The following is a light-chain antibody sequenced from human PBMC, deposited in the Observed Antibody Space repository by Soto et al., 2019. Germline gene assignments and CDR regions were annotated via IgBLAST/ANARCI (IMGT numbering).Light chain of an antibody. CDR1: SSDVGGYNY. CDR3: SSYAGSNNQGV. J-gene: IGLJ2*01. V-gene: IGLV2-8*01. Sequence: QSVLTQPPSASGSPGQSVTISCTGTSSDVGGYNYVSWYQQHPGKAPKLMIYEVSKRPSGVPDRVSGSKSGNTASLTVSGLQAEDEADYYCSSYAGSNNQGVFGGGTKLTVL. CDR2: EVS.